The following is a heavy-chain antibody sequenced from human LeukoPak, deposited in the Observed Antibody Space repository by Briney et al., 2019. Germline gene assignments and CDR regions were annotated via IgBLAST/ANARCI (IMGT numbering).Heavy chain of an antibody. CDR2: IYTSGST. CDR3: ARTHCEGDCFSAIRY. V-gene: IGHV4-61*02. CDR1: GGSISSSSYY. D-gene: IGHD2-21*02. Sequence: SSETLSLTCTVSGGSISSSSYYWSWIRQPAGKGLEWIGRIYTSGSTNYNPSLKSRVTMSVDTSKNQFSLKLSSVTAADTAVYFCARTHCEGDCFSAIRYWGQGTPVTVSS. J-gene: IGHJ4*02.